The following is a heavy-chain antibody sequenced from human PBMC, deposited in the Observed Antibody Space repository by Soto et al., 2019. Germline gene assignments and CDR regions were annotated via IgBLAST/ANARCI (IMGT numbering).Heavy chain of an antibody. D-gene: IGHD4-4*01. Sequence: GESLKISCAASGLTLSNYAMSWVRQAPGKGLEWVSGISGTSDNAYYADSVKGRFTISGDNSKNTLYLQMNSLRAEDTAVYYCAKGHGYNNYRIDYWGQGTLVTVSS. CDR3: AKGHGYNNYRIDY. J-gene: IGHJ4*02. V-gene: IGHV3-23*01. CDR2: ISGTSDNA. CDR1: GLTLSNYA.